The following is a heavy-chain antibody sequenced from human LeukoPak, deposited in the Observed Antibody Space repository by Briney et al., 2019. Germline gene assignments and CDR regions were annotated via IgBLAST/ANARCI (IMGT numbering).Heavy chain of an antibody. CDR3: ARELGYCSSTSCYASLDY. V-gene: IGHV1-18*01. J-gene: IGHJ4*02. CDR2: ISAYNGNT. Sequence: ASVKVSFKASGYTFTSYGISWVRQAPGQGLELMGWISAYNGNTNYAQKLQGRVTMTTDTSKSTAYMELRSLRSDDTAVYYCARELGYCSSTSCYASLDYWGQGTLVTVSS. CDR1: GYTFTSYG. D-gene: IGHD2-2*01.